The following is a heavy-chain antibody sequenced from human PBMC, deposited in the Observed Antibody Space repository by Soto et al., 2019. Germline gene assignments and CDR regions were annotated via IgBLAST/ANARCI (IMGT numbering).Heavy chain of an antibody. Sequence: QPGGSLRLSCAASGFTFSSYWMHWVRQAPGKGLVWVSRINSDGSSTSYADSVKGRFTISRDNAKNTLYLQMNSLRAEDTAVYYCAREVPATAKGSYYYYYGMDVWGQGTTVTVSS. CDR3: AREVPATAKGSYYYYYGMDV. D-gene: IGHD2-2*01. CDR2: INSDGSST. V-gene: IGHV3-74*01. J-gene: IGHJ6*02. CDR1: GFTFSSYW.